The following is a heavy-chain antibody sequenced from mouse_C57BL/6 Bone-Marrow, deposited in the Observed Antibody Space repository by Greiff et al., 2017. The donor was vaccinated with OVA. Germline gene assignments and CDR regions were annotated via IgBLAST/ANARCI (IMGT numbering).Heavy chain of an antibody. CDR1: GYTFTSYW. CDR3: ARYQLLWYFDV. J-gene: IGHJ1*03. Sequence: VQLQQPGAELVKPGASVKLSCKASGYTFTSYWMQWVKQRPGQGLEWIGEIDPSDSYTNYNQKFKGKATLTVDTSSSTAYMQLSSLTSEDSAVYYVARYQLLWYFDVWGTGTTVTVTS. CDR2: IDPSDSYT. V-gene: IGHV1-50*01. D-gene: IGHD1-1*01.